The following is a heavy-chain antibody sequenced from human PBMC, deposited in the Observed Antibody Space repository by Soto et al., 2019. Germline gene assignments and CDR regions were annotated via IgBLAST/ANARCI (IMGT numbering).Heavy chain of an antibody. CDR3: ARTRSSSYYYYGMDV. CDR2: IWYDGSNK. J-gene: IGHJ6*02. CDR1: GFTFSSYG. D-gene: IGHD6-6*01. Sequence: SVGSLRISCAASGFTFSSYGMHWVRQAPGKGLEWVAVIWYDGSNKYYADSVKGRFTISRDNSKNTLYLRMNSLRAEDTAVYYFARTRSSSYYYYGMDVCGQGTTVTGSS. V-gene: IGHV3-33*01.